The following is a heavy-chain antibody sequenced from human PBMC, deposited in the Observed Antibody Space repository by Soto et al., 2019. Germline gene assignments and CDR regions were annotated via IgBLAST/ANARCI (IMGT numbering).Heavy chain of an antibody. D-gene: IGHD5-12*01. V-gene: IGHV4-30-4*01. CDR3: VRLKVNVGYSADR. Sequence: QVQLQESGPGLVKPSQTLSLTCTVSGGSMSSGDYYWSWIRQSPGKGLEWIGYIYYSGSTHYSPSLKSRVTMSVDTSKKQFSLKVSSVTAADTAVYYCVRLKVNVGYSADRWGQGILVTVSS. CDR2: IYYSGST. J-gene: IGHJ5*02. CDR1: GGSMSSGDYY.